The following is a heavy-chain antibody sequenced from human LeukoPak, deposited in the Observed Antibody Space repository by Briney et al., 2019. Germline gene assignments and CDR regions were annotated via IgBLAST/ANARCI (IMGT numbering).Heavy chain of an antibody. V-gene: IGHV4-61*02. CDR3: ARDVADCAGSSCDPILFYMDV. CDR2: FYTSWTV. CDR1: IVSITRGTFY. Sequence: SDTLFLPCDVSIVSITRGTFYCRWIRKSAGKGVDCYGRFYTSWTVNYNPYLRGRVTISVDMSKNQLSLKLTSVIVADTAVYFCARDVADCAGSSCDPILFYMDVWGKGTSVIVSS. J-gene: IGHJ6*03. D-gene: IGHD2-21*01.